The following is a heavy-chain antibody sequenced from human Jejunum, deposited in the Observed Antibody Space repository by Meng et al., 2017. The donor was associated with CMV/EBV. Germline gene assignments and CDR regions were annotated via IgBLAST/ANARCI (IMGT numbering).Heavy chain of an antibody. Sequence: VSSNRAAWTWIRQSPSRGLEWLGRTYYRSKWFNDYAVSVKSRITINPDTSKNQFFLQLDSVTPDDTAVYYCAREALETVMVIDYWGQGTRVTVSS. CDR2: TYYRSKWFN. CDR3: AREALETVMVIDY. D-gene: IGHD5-18*01. CDR1: VSSNRAA. J-gene: IGHJ4*02. V-gene: IGHV6-1*01.